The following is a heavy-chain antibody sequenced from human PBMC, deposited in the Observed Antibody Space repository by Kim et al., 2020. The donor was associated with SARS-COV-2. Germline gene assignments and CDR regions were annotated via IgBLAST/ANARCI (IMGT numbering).Heavy chain of an antibody. CDR3: ASSWYYYDSSGYYRLGDAFDI. V-gene: IGHV4-39*01. CDR1: GGSISSSSYY. J-gene: IGHJ3*02. D-gene: IGHD3-22*01. CDR2: IYYSGST. Sequence: SETLSLTCTVSGGSISSSSYYWGWIRQPPGKGLEWIGSIYYSGSTYYNPSLKSRVTISVDTSKNQFSLKLSSVTAADTAVYYCASSWYYYDSSGYYRLGDAFDIWGQGTMVTVSS.